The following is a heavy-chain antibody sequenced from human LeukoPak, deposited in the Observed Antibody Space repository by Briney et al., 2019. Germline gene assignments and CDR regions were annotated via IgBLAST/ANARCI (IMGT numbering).Heavy chain of an antibody. V-gene: IGHV3-9*01. J-gene: IGHJ4*02. CDR1: GFTFDDYA. Sequence: PGRSLRVSCAASGFTFDDYAMHRVRQAPRKGLEWVSGISWNSGSIGYADSEKGRFTISRDNAKNSLYLQMNSLRAEDTALYYCAKDTDGAAAGTTWGHWGQGTLVTVSS. CDR2: ISWNSGSI. CDR3: AKDTDGAAAGTTWGH. D-gene: IGHD6-13*01.